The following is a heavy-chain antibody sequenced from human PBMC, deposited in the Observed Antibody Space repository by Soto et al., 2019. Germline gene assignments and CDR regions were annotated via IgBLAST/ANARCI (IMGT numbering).Heavy chain of an antibody. V-gene: IGHV1-69*13. CDR1: GATFTGYA. D-gene: IGHD3-10*01. J-gene: IGHJ5*02. Sequence: SVKVSCRAPGATFTGYAISWVREAPGKGIEWMGGIITIFGTANYEQKLQGRVTITADEPTSTAYMELSSLRSEDTAVYYCARSGYYYGSGSYFWFDPWGQGTLVTVSS. CDR3: ARSGYYYGSGSYFWFDP. CDR2: IITIFGTA.